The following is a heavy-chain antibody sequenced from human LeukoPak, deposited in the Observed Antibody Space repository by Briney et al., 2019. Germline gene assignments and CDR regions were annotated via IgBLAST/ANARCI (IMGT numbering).Heavy chain of an antibody. CDR1: GFTFRTYW. J-gene: IGHJ6*02. V-gene: IGHV3-7*01. CDR3: ARDGGLGSPLGGHFYYGMDV. D-gene: IGHD3-10*01. CDR2: IKQDGREI. Sequence: GGSLRLACAASGFTFRTYWMSWVRQAPGKGLEWVANIKQDGREIYYVDSVKGRFTISGDNAKDSLYLQMNSLRVEDTAVYYCARDGGLGSPLGGHFYYGMDVWGQGTTVTVSS.